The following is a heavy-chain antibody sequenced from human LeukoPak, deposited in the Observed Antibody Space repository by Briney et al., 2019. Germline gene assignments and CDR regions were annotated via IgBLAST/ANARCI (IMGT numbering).Heavy chain of an antibody. CDR3: ARHQLRDAFDI. Sequence: SETLSLTCTVSGGSISSGGYYWSWIRQPPGKGLEWIGYIYHSGSTYYNPSLKSRVTISVDTSKNQFSLKLSSVTAADTAVYYCARHQLRDAFDIWGQGAMVTVSS. V-gene: IGHV4-30-2*03. J-gene: IGHJ3*02. CDR2: IYHSGST. D-gene: IGHD1-7*01. CDR1: GGSISSGGYY.